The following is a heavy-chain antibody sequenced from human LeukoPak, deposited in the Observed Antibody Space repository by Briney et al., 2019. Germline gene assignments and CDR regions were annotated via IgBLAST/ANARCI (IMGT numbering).Heavy chain of an antibody. CDR2: INPSSGDS. V-gene: IGHV1-2*04. Sequence: ASVKVSCKASGYTFTGYYIHWVRQAPGQGLEWMGWINPSSGDSNYAQKFQGWVTMTRDTSISTAYMELSRLRSDDTAVYYCARGLDYYDSSGYYLYWGQGTLVTVSS. D-gene: IGHD3-22*01. J-gene: IGHJ4*02. CDR1: GYTFTGYY. CDR3: ARGLDYYDSSGYYLY.